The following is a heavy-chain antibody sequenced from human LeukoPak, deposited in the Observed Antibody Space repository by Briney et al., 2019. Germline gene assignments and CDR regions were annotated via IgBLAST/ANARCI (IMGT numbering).Heavy chain of an antibody. CDR3: ARRHRFLEGLDWFDP. J-gene: IGHJ5*02. Sequence: SETLSLTCTVSGGSISSYYWSWIRQPPGKGLEWIGYIYYSGSTNYNPSLKSRVTISVDTSKNQFSLKLSSVTAADTAVYYCARRHRFLEGLDWFDPWGQGTLVTVSS. CDR1: GGSISSYY. CDR2: IYYSGST. V-gene: IGHV4-59*08. D-gene: IGHD3-3*01.